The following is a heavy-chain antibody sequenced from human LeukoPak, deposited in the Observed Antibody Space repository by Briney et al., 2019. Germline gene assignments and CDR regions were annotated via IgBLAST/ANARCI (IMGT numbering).Heavy chain of an antibody. CDR1: GHNYRVCD. V-gene: IGHV3-30*02. CDR2: IRYEGSTK. CDR3: AKEYNYGYDY. Sequence: PGLSLRLSHAACGHNYRVCDMLCVPQAPSKGLECVAFIRYEGSTKLYADSVKRRFAISGDNSKHTLYLPMHTLRCQDAAVFYCAKEYNYGYDYWGQGAVVSVSS. J-gene: IGHJ4*02. D-gene: IGHD1-20*01.